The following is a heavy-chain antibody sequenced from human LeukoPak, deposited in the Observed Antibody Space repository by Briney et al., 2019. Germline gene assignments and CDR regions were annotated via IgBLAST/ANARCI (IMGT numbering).Heavy chain of an antibody. J-gene: IGHJ4*02. CDR1: GFSFTTHF. CDR2: VYADGST. V-gene: IGHV3-53*01. Sequence: GGSLRLSCAASGFSFTTHFMSWVRQAPGGGLEWVSVVYADGSTYYADSVKGRFTISRDNSKNTLYLQMNSLRAEDTAVYYCARVIAAAGTRYFDYWGQGTLVTVSS. CDR3: ARVIAAAGTRYFDY. D-gene: IGHD6-13*01.